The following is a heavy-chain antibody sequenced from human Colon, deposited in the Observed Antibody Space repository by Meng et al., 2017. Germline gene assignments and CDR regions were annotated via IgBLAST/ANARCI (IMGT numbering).Heavy chain of an antibody. Sequence: ASVKVSCKASGYIFTSYAIHWVRQAPGQRLEWMGWINAGNGNTKFSQKFQGRVTITRDTSASTAYMELSNLRSEDTAVYYCAKSGEGLWFGESSHLDYWGQGTLVTVSS. D-gene: IGHD3-10*01. CDR1: GYIFTSYA. V-gene: IGHV1-3*01. CDR3: AKSGEGLWFGESSHLDY. CDR2: INAGNGNT. J-gene: IGHJ4*02.